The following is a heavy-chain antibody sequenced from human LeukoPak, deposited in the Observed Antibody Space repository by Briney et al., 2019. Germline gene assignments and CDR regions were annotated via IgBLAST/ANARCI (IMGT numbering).Heavy chain of an antibody. V-gene: IGHV3-21*01. CDR1: GFTFSSYA. CDR3: ARDLESDIVLMVYAICGY. J-gene: IGHJ4*02. D-gene: IGHD2-8*01. Sequence: GGSLRLSCAASGFTFSSYAMHWVRQAPGKGLEWVSSISSSSSYIYYADSVKGRFTISRDNAKNSLYLQMNSLRAEDTAVYYCARDLESDIVLMVYAICGYWGQGTLVTVSS. CDR2: ISSSSSYI.